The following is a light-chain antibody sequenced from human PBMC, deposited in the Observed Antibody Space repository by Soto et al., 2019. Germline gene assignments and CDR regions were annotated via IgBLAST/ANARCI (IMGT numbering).Light chain of an antibody. Sequence: EIVLTQSPATLCLSPGERATLSCRASQSVSRYLAWYQQKPGQAPRLLIYDASNRATGIPARFSGSGSGTDFNLTNSSLEPEDFAVYYCQQRRNWPPTFGQGTKVEIK. CDR1: QSVSRY. CDR2: DAS. V-gene: IGKV3-11*01. J-gene: IGKJ1*01. CDR3: QQRRNWPPT.